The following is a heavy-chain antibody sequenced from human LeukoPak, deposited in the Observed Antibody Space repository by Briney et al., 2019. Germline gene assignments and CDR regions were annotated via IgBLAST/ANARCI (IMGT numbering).Heavy chain of an antibody. D-gene: IGHD2-2*01. CDR2: INWNGSGR. V-gene: IGHV3-20*04. CDR1: GFTFDDFG. CDR3: ARAGDTTGEYCSSTSCFQFDF. J-gene: IGHJ4*02. Sequence: PGGSLRLSCAVSGFTFDDFGMSWVRQAPGKGLEWVSRINWNGSGRVYADSVKGRFTISRDNAKNSLYLQMDSLRVEDTALYYCARAGDTTGEYCSSTSCFQFDFWGQGTLVTVSS.